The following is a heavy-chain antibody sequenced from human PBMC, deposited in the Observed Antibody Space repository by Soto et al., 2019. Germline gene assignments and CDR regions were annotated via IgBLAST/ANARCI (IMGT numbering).Heavy chain of an antibody. D-gene: IGHD2-8*02. J-gene: IGHJ6*02. V-gene: IGHV3-13*01. CDR1: GFTLSNHD. CDR3: ARGTGSPRYYNGMDV. CDR2: IGIGGDT. Sequence: PGGSLRLSCAASGFTLSNHDMYWVRQATGRSLEWVSAIGIGGDTYYPASVKGRFTISRQNAKNSLYLQMNNLRAGDTAVYYCARGTGSPRYYNGMDVWGPGTTVTVYS.